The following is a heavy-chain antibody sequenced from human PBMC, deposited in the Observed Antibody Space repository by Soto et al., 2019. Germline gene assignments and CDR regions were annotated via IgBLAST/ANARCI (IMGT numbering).Heavy chain of an antibody. CDR2: INHSGST. V-gene: IGHV4-34*01. CDR3: ARSGGSRDDSSGSGLN. D-gene: IGHD3-22*01. CDR1: GGSFSDYY. Sequence: SETLSLTCAVYGGSFSDYYWSWIRQPPGKGLEWIGEINHSGSTNYDPSLKSRVTISVDKSKNQFSLKLSSVTAADTAVYYCARSGGSRDDSSGSGLNWGQGTLVTVSS. J-gene: IGHJ4*02.